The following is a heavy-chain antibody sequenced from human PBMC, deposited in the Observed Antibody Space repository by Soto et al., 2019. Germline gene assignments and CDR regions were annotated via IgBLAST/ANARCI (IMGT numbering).Heavy chain of an antibody. V-gene: IGHV3-33*01. J-gene: IGHJ6*02. CDR1: GFSFSSYG. CDR3: ARDRDSSSFPDYYYGMDV. Sequence: GGSLRLSCAASGFSFSSYGMHWVRQAPGKGLEWVAVIWYDGSNKYYADSVKGRFTISRDNSKNTLYLQMNSLRAEDTAVYYCARDRDSSSFPDYYYGMDVWGQGTTVTVSS. CDR2: IWYDGSNK. D-gene: IGHD6-6*01.